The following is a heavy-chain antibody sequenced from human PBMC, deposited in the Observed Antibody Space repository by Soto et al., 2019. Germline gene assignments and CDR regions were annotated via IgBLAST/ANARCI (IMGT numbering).Heavy chain of an antibody. J-gene: IGHJ3*02. CDR1: GFTFSSYG. CDR2: IWYDGSNK. V-gene: IGHV3-33*01. CDR3: ASSTEDIVVGGGAFDI. Sequence: GGSLRLSCAASGFTFSSYGMHWVRQAPGKGLEWVAVIWYDGSNKYYADSVKGRFTISRDNSKNTLYLQMNSLRAEDTAVYYCASSTEDIVVGGGAFDIWGQGTMVTVSS. D-gene: IGHD2-15*01.